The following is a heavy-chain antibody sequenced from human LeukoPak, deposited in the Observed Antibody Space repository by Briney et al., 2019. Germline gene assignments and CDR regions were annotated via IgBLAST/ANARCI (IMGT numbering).Heavy chain of an antibody. Sequence: ASVKVSCKASGYTFTSYDINWVRQATGQGLEWMGWMNPNSGNTGYAQKFQGRVTMTRNTSISTAYMELSSLRSEDTAVYYCARGQKRLNHYGSGSFELFDPWGQGTLVTVSS. J-gene: IGHJ5*02. D-gene: IGHD3-10*01. CDR3: ARGQKRLNHYGSGSFELFDP. V-gene: IGHV1-8*01. CDR2: MNPNSGNT. CDR1: GYTFTSYD.